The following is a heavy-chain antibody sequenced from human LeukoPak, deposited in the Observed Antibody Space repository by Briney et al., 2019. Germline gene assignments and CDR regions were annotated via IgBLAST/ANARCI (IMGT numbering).Heavy chain of an antibody. CDR2: ISYDGSNK. D-gene: IGHD6-13*01. V-gene: IGHV3-30-3*01. CDR3: AREGSSWNYFDY. J-gene: IGHJ4*02. Sequence: GGSLRLSCAASGFTFSSYALHWVRQAPGKGLEWVAVISYDGSNKYYADSVKGRFTISRDNSKNTLYLQMNSLRAEDTAVYYCAREGSSWNYFDYWGQGTLVTVSS. CDR1: GFTFSSYA.